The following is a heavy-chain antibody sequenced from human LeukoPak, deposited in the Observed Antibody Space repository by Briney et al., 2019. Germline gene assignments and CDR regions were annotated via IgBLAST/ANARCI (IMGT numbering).Heavy chain of an antibody. CDR1: GYTFTSYA. CDR3: VFTGGSYLGSNFDY. Sequence: ASVKVSCKASGYTFTSYAMHWVRQAPGQRLEWMGWINAGNGNTKYSQKFQGRVTITRDTSASTAYMELSSLRSEDTAVYYCVFTGGSYLGSNFDYWGQGTLVTVSS. V-gene: IGHV1-3*01. D-gene: IGHD1-26*01. J-gene: IGHJ4*02. CDR2: INAGNGNT.